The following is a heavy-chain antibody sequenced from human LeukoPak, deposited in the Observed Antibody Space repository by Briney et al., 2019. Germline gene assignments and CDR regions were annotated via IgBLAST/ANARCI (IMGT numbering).Heavy chain of an antibody. D-gene: IGHD3-22*01. V-gene: IGHV1-69*05. CDR1: GGTFSSYA. CDR3: ASQDASIYSESSTSPTYSD. Sequence: EASVKVSCKASGGTFSSYAISWVRQAPGQGLGWMGGIIPIFGTANYAQKFQGRVTITTDESSTPAYMTLSSLTSDDTAVYYCASQDASIYSESSTSPTYSDWGQGTLVTVSS. J-gene: IGHJ4*02. CDR2: IIPIFGTA.